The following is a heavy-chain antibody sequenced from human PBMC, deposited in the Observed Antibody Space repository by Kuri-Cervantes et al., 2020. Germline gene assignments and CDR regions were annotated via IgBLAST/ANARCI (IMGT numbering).Heavy chain of an antibody. Sequence: LSLTCAASGFTFSSYAMHWVRQAPGKGLEWVAVISYDGSNKYYADSVKGRFTISRDNSKNTLYLQMNSLRAEDTAVYYCAKAAWGANDYWGQGTLVTVSS. V-gene: IGHV3-30-3*01. J-gene: IGHJ4*02. D-gene: IGHD3-16*01. CDR3: AKAAWGANDY. CDR1: GFTFSSYA. CDR2: ISYDGSNK.